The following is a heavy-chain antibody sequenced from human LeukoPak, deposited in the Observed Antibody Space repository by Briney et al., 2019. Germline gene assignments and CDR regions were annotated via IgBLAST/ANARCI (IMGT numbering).Heavy chain of an antibody. D-gene: IGHD3-3*01. CDR3: ARARGYVEWLYRPYYFDY. CDR2: MNPNSGNT. Sequence: ASVKVSCKASGYTFTSYDINWVRQATGQGLEWMGWMNPNSGNTGYAQKFQGRVTMTRNTSISTAYMELSSLRSEDTAVYYCARARGYVEWLYRPYYFDYWGQGTLVTVSS. V-gene: IGHV1-8*01. CDR1: GYTFTSYD. J-gene: IGHJ4*02.